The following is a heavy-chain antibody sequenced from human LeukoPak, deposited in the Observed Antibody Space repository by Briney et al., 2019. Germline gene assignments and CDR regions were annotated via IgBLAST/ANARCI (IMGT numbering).Heavy chain of an antibody. CDR1: GGSISSGDFY. Sequence: PSQTLSLTCTVSGGSISSGDFYWSWIRQPPGKGLEWIGYIYYSGSTYYNPSLKSRVTISVDTSKNQFSLKLSSVTAADTAVYYCAREGGEDGMDVWGKGTTVTVSS. D-gene: IGHD2-21*01. CDR3: AREGGEDGMDV. CDR2: IYYSGST. V-gene: IGHV4-30-4*01. J-gene: IGHJ6*04.